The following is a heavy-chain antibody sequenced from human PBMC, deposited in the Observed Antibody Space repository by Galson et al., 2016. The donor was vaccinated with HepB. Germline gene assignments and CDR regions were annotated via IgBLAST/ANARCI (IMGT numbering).Heavy chain of an antibody. D-gene: IGHD3-10*01. CDR2: ISNSGDS. V-gene: IGHV4-59*02. CDR3: ARSFGSGNYLDS. Sequence: SETLSLTCTVSGGSVSGQYWNWIRQPPGKGLEWIGYISNSGDSKYKPSLQSRVTISIDPFRNQFSLNLLSVTAADTAVYYCARSFGSGNYLDSWGQGALVTVSS. J-gene: IGHJ5*01. CDR1: GGSVSGQY.